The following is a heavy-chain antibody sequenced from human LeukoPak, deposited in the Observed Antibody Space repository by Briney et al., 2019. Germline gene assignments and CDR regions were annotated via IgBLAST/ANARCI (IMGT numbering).Heavy chain of an antibody. Sequence: ASVKVSCKASGYTFTGYYIHWVRQAPGQGLEWMGWINPNSGGTNYAQKFQGRVTMTRDTSISTAYMEMSSLRSEDTAVYYCARCDHFEVAAKRDWYFDLWGRGTLVTVSS. CDR3: ARCDHFEVAAKRDWYFDL. CDR1: GYTFTGYY. D-gene: IGHD2-15*01. V-gene: IGHV1-2*02. CDR2: INPNSGGT. J-gene: IGHJ2*01.